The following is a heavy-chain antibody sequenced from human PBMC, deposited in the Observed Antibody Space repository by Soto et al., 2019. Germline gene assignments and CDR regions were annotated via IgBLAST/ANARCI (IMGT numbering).Heavy chain of an antibody. CDR1: GYTFTSYY. V-gene: IGHV1-46*01. D-gene: IGHD3-22*01. Sequence: ASVKVSCKAAGYTFTSYYMHWVRQAPGQGLEWMGIINPSGGSTSYAQKFQGRVTMTRDTSTSTVYMELSSLRSEDTAVYYCATMVITPTYYYYGMDVWGQGTTVTVSS. CDR3: ATMVITPTYYYYGMDV. J-gene: IGHJ6*02. CDR2: INPSGGST.